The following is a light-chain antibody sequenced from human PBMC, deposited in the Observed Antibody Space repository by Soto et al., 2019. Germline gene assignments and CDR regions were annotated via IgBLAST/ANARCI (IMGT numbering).Light chain of an antibody. CDR3: QHYNVYPWT. CDR2: EAS. CDR1: QSINSW. V-gene: IGKV1-5*03. J-gene: IGKJ1*01. Sequence: DVQMTQSPSTLSASVGDRVTITCRASQSINSWLAWYQQKPGKAPKLLIYEASSLQSGVPSRFSGSGSGTEFTLSISSLQPDDFATYYCQHYNVYPWTFGQGSKVDI.